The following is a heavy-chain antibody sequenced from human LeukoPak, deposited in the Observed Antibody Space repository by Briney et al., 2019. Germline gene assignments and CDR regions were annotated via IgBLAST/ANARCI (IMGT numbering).Heavy chain of an antibody. CDR2: FNREDDEA. V-gene: IGHV1-24*01. Sequence: KVSCNISGYTLTDFSMHWVRQAPGKGLEWMGGFNREDDEAIYAPHFQGRVTVTESTSTDTAYMELSSLRSEDTAVYYCATLDSYYDNSGRPLVPDWGQGTLVTVSS. J-gene: IGHJ4*02. CDR3: ATLDSYYDNSGRPLVPD. CDR1: GYTLTDFS. D-gene: IGHD3-22*01.